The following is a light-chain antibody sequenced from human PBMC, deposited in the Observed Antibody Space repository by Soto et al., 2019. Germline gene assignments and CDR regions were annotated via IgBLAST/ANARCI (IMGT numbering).Light chain of an antibody. CDR1: QGISSY. J-gene: IGKJ4*01. V-gene: IGKV1-8*01. CDR2: AAS. Sequence: AIRMTQSPSSFSASTGDRVTITCRASQGISSYLAWYQQKPGKAPKLLIYAASTLQSGVPSRFSGSGSGTDVTLTISCLQSEDFATYYCHQYYSYPQLSFGGGTKVEIK. CDR3: HQYYSYPQLS.